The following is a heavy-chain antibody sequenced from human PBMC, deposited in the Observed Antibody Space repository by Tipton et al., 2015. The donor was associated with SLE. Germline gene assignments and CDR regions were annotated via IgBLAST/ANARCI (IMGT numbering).Heavy chain of an antibody. CDR3: ARELRSGWLYYFDY. J-gene: IGHJ4*02. D-gene: IGHD6-19*01. Sequence: TLSLTCTVSGASVTSSSSYWAWIRQPPGKGLEWVGSIFYTGGTHYNPSLRSRVTMSVDTSKNQFSLKLSSVTAAVTAVYYCARELRSGWLYYFDYWGQGTLVTVSS. CDR1: GASVTSSSSY. CDR2: IFYTGGT. V-gene: IGHV4-39*07.